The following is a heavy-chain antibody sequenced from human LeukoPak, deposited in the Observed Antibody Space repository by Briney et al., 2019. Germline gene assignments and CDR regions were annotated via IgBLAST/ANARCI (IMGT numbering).Heavy chain of an antibody. CDR1: GFTFSSYG. CDR3: AKDRSWRSSSVGSYYYYYMDV. D-gene: IGHD6-13*01. J-gene: IGHJ6*03. CDR2: TRYDGSNK. Sequence: GGSLRPSCAASGFTFSSYGMHWVRQAPGKGLEWVAFTRYDGSNKYYADSVKGRFTISRDNSKNTLYLQMNSLRAEDTAVHYCAKDRSWRSSSVGSYYYYYMDVWGKGTTVTISS. V-gene: IGHV3-30*02.